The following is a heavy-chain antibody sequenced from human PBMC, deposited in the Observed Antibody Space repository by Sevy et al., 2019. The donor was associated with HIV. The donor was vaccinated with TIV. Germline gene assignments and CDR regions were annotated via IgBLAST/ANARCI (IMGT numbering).Heavy chain of an antibody. J-gene: IGHJ4*02. Sequence: SETLSLTCTVSGGSISSGTYYWGWIRQPPGKGLEWIGNIYYGGTSYYNPSLKSRVTISVDTSKNQFSLNLRSVTAVDTAVFYCARGGGNSEWGYYFDFWGQGTLVTVSS. CDR3: ARGGGNSEWGYYFDF. CDR1: GGSISSGTYY. V-gene: IGHV4-39*01. CDR2: IYYGGTS. D-gene: IGHD2-21*02.